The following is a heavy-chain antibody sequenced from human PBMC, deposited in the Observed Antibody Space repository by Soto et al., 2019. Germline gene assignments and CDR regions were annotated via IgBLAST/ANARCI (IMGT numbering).Heavy chain of an antibody. CDR3: ARVEVGNRRRGRSPNWFDP. CDR1: GGTFSSYA. V-gene: IGHV1-69*01. Sequence: QVQLVQSGAEVKKPGSSVKVSCKASGGTFSSYAISWVRQAPGQGLEWMGGIIPIFGTANYAQKFQGRVTITADESTSTAYMEVSSLRSEDTAVYYCARVEVGNRRRGRSPNWFDPWGQGTLVTVFS. J-gene: IGHJ5*02. CDR2: IIPIFGTA. D-gene: IGHD1-1*01.